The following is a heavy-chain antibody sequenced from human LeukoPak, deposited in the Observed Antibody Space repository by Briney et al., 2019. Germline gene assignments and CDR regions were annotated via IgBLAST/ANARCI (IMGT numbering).Heavy chain of an antibody. J-gene: IGHJ5*02. V-gene: IGHV3-48*03. D-gene: IGHD3-10*01. Sequence: GGSLRPSCLASGFTLSTYEMNWIRQAPGKGLEWVSYISSSGNARYYADSVRGRFSISRDNAKNSLYLQMNSLRVEDTGVYYCARDRRGLWFGEIDPWGQGTLVTVSS. CDR1: GFTLSTYE. CDR2: ISSSGNAR. CDR3: ARDRRGLWFGEIDP.